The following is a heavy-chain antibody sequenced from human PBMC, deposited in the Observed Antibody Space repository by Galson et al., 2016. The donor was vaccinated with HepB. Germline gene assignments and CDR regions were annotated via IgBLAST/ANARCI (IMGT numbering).Heavy chain of an antibody. Sequence: ETLSLTCAVSGGSINTNKWWSWVRQPPGKGLEWIGEIHHSGSTNYNSSLKSRVTMSIDKSKNQFSLKLSSVTAADTAVYYCAGTWHTSFSFDSWGQGTLVTVSS. CDR1: GGSINTNKW. V-gene: IGHV4-4*02. CDR2: IHHSGST. D-gene: IGHD3-9*01. CDR3: AGTWHTSFSFDS. J-gene: IGHJ4*02.